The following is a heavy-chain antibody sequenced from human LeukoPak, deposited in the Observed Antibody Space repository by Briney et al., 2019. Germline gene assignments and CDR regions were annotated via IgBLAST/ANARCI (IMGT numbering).Heavy chain of an antibody. V-gene: IGHV6-1*01. CDR1: GDSVSSNSAA. Sequence: SQTLSLTCAISGDSVSSNSAAWNWIRQSPSRGLEWLGRTYYRSKWYNDYAVSVESRITINSDTSNNQFSLHLNSVTPDDTAVYYCARSGSYRYSFDFWGQGTLVTVSS. J-gene: IGHJ4*02. D-gene: IGHD3-16*02. CDR3: ARSGSYRYSFDF. CDR2: TYYRSKWYN.